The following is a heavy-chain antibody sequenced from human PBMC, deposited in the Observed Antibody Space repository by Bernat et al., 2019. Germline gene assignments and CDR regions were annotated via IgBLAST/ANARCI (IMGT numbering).Heavy chain of an antibody. D-gene: IGHD2-2*01. CDR1: GFTFSSYA. CDR3: ARDLYQAGGYFDH. CDR2: ISGSGFST. V-gene: IGHV3-23*01. J-gene: IGHJ4*02. Sequence: EVQLLESGGGSVQPGGSLRLSCAASGFTFSSYAMTWVCQAPGKGLHWVSAISGSGFSTHFADSVKGRFTISRDNSKNTLYLQMNSLRAEDTAAYYCARDLYQAGGYFDHWGQGTLVTVSS.